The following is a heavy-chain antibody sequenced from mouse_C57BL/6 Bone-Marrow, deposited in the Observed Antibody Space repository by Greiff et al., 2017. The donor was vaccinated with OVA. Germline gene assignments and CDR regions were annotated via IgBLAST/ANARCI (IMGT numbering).Heavy chain of an antibody. V-gene: IGHV5-6*01. D-gene: IGHD2-3*01. Sequence: EVMLVESGGDLVKPGGSLKLSCAASGFTFSSYGMSWVRQTPDKRLEWVATISSGGSYTYYPDSVKGRFTISSDNAKNTLYLQMSSLKSEDTAMYYCARGYDGYCGGAMDYWGQGTSVTVSS. CDR1: GFTFSSYG. CDR2: ISSGGSYT. J-gene: IGHJ4*01. CDR3: ARGYDGYCGGAMDY.